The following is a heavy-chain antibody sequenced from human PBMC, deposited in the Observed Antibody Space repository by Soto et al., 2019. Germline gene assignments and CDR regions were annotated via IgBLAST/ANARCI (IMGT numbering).Heavy chain of an antibody. V-gene: IGHV3-23*01. Sequence: GGSLRLSCAASGFTSSNYAMGWVRHAPGQGLEWVSVSSGSGDSTYYADSVKGRFTISRVNCKDTLYRQMISLRAEDTALYYCARVAAAVPPKHYCGCWDQGTMVTVCS. CDR1: GFTSSNYA. CDR2: SSGSGDST. CDR3: ARVAAAVPPKHYCGC. J-gene: IGHJ4*02. D-gene: IGHD6-13*01.